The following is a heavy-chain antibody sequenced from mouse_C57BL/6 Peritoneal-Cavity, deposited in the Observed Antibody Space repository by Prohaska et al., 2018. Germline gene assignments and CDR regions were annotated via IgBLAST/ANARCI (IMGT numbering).Heavy chain of an antibody. V-gene: IGHV1-64*01. Sequence: QVQLQQPGAELVKPGASVKLSCKASGYTFTSYWMHWVKQRPGQCLEWIGMIHPNSGSTNYNEKFKSKATLTVDKSSSTAYMQLSSLTSEDSAVYYCARLGDWYFDVWGTGTTVTVSS. J-gene: IGHJ1*03. CDR3: ARLGDWYFDV. CDR1: GYTFTSYW. CDR2: IHPNSGST.